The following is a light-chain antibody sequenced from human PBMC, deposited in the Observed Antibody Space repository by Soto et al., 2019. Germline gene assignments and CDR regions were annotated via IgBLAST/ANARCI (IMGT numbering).Light chain of an antibody. J-gene: IGKJ1*01. CDR1: QGISTY. V-gene: IGKV1-27*01. CDR3: QNYNGAPWT. Sequence: DIQMTQSPSSLPASVGDIVTITCRASQGISTYLVWYQQKPGTVPKLLIFAASTLQSGVPSRFSGSGSGTDFTLTISSLQPEDVATYYCQNYNGAPWTFGQGTKVEIK. CDR2: AAS.